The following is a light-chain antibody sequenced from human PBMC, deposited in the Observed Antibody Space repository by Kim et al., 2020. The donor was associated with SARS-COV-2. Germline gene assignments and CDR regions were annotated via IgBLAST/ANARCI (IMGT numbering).Light chain of an antibody. CDR1: QGITTY. CDR2: DAS. V-gene: IGKV1-33*01. J-gene: IGKJ2*01. CDR3: QQYDNLPMYT. Sequence: ASVGDRVTITCHASQGITTYLNWYQQKPGKAPKLLIYDASNLETGVPSRFSGSASGTDFTFTISSLQPEDIATYYCQQYDNLPMYTFGQGTKLEI.